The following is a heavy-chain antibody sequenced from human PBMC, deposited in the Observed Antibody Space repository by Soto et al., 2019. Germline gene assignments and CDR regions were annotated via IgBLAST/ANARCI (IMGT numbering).Heavy chain of an antibody. D-gene: IGHD2-2*01. V-gene: IGHV3-30-3*01. J-gene: IGHJ4*02. CDR1: GFTFSSYA. CDR2: ISYDGSNK. CDR3: ARSYCISTSCYAADY. Sequence: PGGSLRLSCAASGFTFSSYAMHWVRQAPGKGLEWAAVISYDGSNKYYADSVKGRFTISRDNSKNTLYLQMNSLRAEDTAVYYCARSYCISTSCYAADYWGQGTLVTVSS.